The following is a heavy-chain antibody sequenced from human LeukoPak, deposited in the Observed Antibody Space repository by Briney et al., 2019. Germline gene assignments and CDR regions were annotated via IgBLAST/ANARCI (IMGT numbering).Heavy chain of an antibody. D-gene: IGHD2/OR15-2a*01. CDR1: GYTLTDLS. J-gene: IGHJ4*02. V-gene: IGHV1-24*01. CDR3: STLLSSNYLDH. Sequence: ASVKVSCKVSGYTLTDLSMHWVRQAPGKGLEWMGGFDPEDGERIFAEKFRGRVIMTEDTSTDTAYMELSSLTSEDTAVYYCSTLLSSNYLDHWGQGTLVTVAS. CDR2: FDPEDGER.